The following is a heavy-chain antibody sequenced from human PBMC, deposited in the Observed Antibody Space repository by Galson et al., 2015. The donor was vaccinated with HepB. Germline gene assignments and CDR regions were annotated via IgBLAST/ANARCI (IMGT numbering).Heavy chain of an antibody. J-gene: IGHJ6*02. CDR3: AREPVAIYYYYGMDV. Sequence: LTCTVSGGSISSYYWSWIRQPAGKGLEWIGRIYTSGSTNYNPSLKSRVTMSVDTSKNQFSLKLSSVTAADTAVYYCAREPVAIYYYYGMDVWGQGTTVTVSS. CDR2: IYTSGST. D-gene: IGHD4-23*01. V-gene: IGHV4-4*07. CDR1: GGSISSYY.